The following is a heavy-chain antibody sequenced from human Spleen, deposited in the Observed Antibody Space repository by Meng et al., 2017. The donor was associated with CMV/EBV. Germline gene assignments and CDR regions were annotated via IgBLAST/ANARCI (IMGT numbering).Heavy chain of an antibody. CDR2: INPNSGGT. D-gene: IGHD6-13*01. CDR3: ARVAAAGTNWFDP. V-gene: IGHV1-2*02. CDR1: GYTFTGYY. J-gene: IGHJ5*02. Sequence: QVQLVQYGAEGKKPGASVKVSCKASGYTFTGYYMHWVRQAPGQGLEWMGWINPNSGGTNYAQKFQGRVTMTRDTSISTAYMELSRLRSDDTAVYYCARVAAAGTNWFDPWGQGTLVTVSS.